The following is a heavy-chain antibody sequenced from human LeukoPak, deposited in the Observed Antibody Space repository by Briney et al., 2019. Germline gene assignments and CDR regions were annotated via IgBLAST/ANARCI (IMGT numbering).Heavy chain of an antibody. V-gene: IGHV3-30*04. D-gene: IGHD3-3*01. CDR1: GFTFSSYA. J-gene: IGHJ5*02. CDR2: ISYDGSNK. CDR3: ARDVIRLEDFWGTQFDP. Sequence: GRSLRLSCAASGFTFSSYAMHWVRQAPGKGLEWVAVISYDGSNKYYADSVKGRFTISRDNSKNTLFLQMNSLRAEDTAVYYCARDVIRLEDFWGTQFDPWGQGTLVTVSS.